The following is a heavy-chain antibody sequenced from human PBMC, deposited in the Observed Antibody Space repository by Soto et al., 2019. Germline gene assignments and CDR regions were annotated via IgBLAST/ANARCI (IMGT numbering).Heavy chain of an antibody. CDR1: GFSSSSYA. CDR3: AKQRAGYGSGSDTYYFDF. Sequence: VLLLESGGGLIQPGGSLRLSCAVSGFSSSSYAMAWVRQAPGKGLEWVSAISGSGGNTYYADSAKGRFTISRDNSKNTLFLQMNSLRAEDTGLYYCAKQRAGYGSGSDTYYFDFWGQGTLVTVSS. D-gene: IGHD3-10*01. V-gene: IGHV3-23*01. CDR2: ISGSGGNT. J-gene: IGHJ4*02.